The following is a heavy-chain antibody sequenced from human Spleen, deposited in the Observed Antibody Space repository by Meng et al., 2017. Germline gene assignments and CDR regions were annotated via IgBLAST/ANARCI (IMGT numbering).Heavy chain of an antibody. CDR2: FVSNADT. CDR3: AKGTPGRSYCDY. CDR1: DYTSASYG. D-gene: IGHD3-10*01. V-gene: IGHV1-18*01. Sequence: QAQLLQSGAEVKKPGASVWVSCKASDYTSASYGISWFRQAPGQGLEWMGWFVSNADTYPAQKFQGRVTMTADTATATAYMELRSLRSDDTAVYYCAKGTPGRSYCDYWGLGTLVTVSS. J-gene: IGHJ4*02.